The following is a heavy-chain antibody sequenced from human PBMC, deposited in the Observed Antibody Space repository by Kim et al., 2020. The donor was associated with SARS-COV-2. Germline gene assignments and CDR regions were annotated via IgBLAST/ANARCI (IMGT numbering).Heavy chain of an antibody. D-gene: IGHD3-9*01. CDR1: GYTFRNYA. Sequence: ASVKVSCKASGYTFRNYAIIWVRQAPGQGLEWMGWISTYNGNPTYAQKLQGRVSMTTDTSTSTAYMELRSLTSDDTAVYYCARAPYDTLTYLVYWYFDLWGRGTLVTVSS. J-gene: IGHJ2*01. CDR3: ARAPYDTLTYLVYWYFDL. CDR2: ISTYNGNP. V-gene: IGHV1-18*04.